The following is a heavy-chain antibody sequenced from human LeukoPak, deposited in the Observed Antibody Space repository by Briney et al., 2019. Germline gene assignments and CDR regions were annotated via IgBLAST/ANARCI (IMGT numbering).Heavy chain of an antibody. V-gene: IGHV4-61*02. Sequence: SQTLSLTCTVSGGSISSGSYYWSWIRQPAGKGLEWIGRIYTSGSTNYNPSLKSRVTISVDTSKNQFSLKLSSVTAADTAVYYCARAARNDYYDSSGYYGGILYYFDYWGQGTLVTVSS. J-gene: IGHJ4*02. CDR1: GGSISSGSYY. CDR2: IYTSGST. D-gene: IGHD3-22*01. CDR3: ARAARNDYYDSSGYYGGILYYFDY.